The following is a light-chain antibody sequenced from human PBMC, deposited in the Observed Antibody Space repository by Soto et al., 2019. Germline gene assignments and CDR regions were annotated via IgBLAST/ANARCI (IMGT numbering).Light chain of an antibody. CDR3: AAWDDSLTVV. Sequence: QSVLTQPPSASGTPGQRVTISCSGSSSNIGSNTVNWYQQLPGTAPKLLIYSNNQRTSGVPDRFSGSKSGTAASLAISGLQSEDEADYYCAAWDDSLTVVFGGGTKLTVL. J-gene: IGLJ2*01. CDR1: SSNIGSNT. V-gene: IGLV1-44*01. CDR2: SNN.